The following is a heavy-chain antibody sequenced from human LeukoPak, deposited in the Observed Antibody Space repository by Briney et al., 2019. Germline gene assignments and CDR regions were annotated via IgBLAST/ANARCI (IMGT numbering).Heavy chain of an antibody. V-gene: IGHV1-8*01. CDR1: GYTFTSYD. Sequence: ASVKVSCKASGYTFTSYDINWVRQATGQGLEWMGWMNPNSGNTGYSQKFQGRVTMTRNTSISTAYMELSSLRSEDTAVYYCARVVVVPAAMGYYYYYMDVWSKGTTVTVSS. D-gene: IGHD2-2*01. CDR3: ARVVVVPAAMGYYYYYMDV. J-gene: IGHJ6*03. CDR2: MNPNSGNT.